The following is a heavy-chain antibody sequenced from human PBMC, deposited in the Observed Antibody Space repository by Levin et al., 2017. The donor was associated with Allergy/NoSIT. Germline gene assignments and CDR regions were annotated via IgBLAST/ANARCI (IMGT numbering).Heavy chain of an antibody. CDR3: AAPWGAMIFASPGY. D-gene: IGHD3/OR15-3a*01. Sequence: GGSLRLSCAASGLNFGNYGIHWVRQAPGKGLEWVPFISYDGANKNYAESVRGRFTISKDNSQNTAFLQMNNLRREDTAVYYCAAPWGAMIFASPGYWGQGSLVTVSS. CDR2: ISYDGANK. V-gene: IGHV3-30*03. J-gene: IGHJ4*02. CDR1: GLNFGNYG.